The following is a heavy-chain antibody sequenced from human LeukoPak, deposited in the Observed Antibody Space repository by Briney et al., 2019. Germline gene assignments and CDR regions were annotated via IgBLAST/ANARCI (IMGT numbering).Heavy chain of an antibody. CDR2: IYSDNT. CDR3: ARRAGAYSHPYDY. V-gene: IGHV3-53*01. Sequence: PGGSLRLSCAVSGFTVSNNYMSWVRQAPGKGLEWVSFIYSDNTHYPDSVKGRFTISRDNSKNTLYLQMNSLRAEDTAVYYCARRAGAYSHPYDYWGQGTLVTVSS. J-gene: IGHJ4*02. D-gene: IGHD4/OR15-4a*01. CDR1: GFTVSNNY.